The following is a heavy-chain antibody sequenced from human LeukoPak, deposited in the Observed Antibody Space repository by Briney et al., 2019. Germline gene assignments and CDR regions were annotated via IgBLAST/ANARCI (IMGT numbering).Heavy chain of an antibody. CDR3: ARGPQDYGGHSDYNDAFDI. D-gene: IGHD4-23*01. V-gene: IGHV4-4*07. Sequence: SETLSLTCTVSGGSISSYYWSWIRQPAGKGLEWIGRIYTSGSTNYNPSLKSRVTMSVDTSKNQFSLKLSSVAAADTAVYYCARGPQDYGGHSDYNDAFDIWGQGTIVTVSS. J-gene: IGHJ3*02. CDR1: GGSISSYY. CDR2: IYTSGST.